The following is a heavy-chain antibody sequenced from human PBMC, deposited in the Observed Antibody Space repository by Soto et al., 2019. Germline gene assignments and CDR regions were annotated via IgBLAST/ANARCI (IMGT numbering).Heavy chain of an antibody. CDR2: ISYDGARK. J-gene: IGHJ6*02. D-gene: IGHD2-15*01. CDR3: SRGDREDTAVVIGARPGEYGMDV. CDR1: GFTFSIYA. Sequence: QVQLVESGGGVVQPGRSLRLSCAASGFTFSIYAMHWVRQAPGKGLEWVAVISYDGARKAYANSVKGRFTISRDTSKNTLYLQMNSLSVEDAAAYYCSRGDREDTAVVIGARPGEYGMDVWGRGNTVTVSS. V-gene: IGHV3-30-3*01.